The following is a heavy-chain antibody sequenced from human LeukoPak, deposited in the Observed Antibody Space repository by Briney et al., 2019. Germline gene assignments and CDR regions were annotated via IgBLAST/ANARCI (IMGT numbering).Heavy chain of an antibody. J-gene: IGHJ5*02. D-gene: IGHD3-10*01. V-gene: IGHV4-59*12. CDR2: IYYTVNT. CDR1: GGFISPYY. Sequence: SETLSLTCTVSGGFISPYYWSWIRQSPGKGLEWIGCIYYTVNTNYNPSLKGRVSMSVDTSKNQFSLKLSSMTAADTAVYYCARDRVGGLLWSHYNWFDPWGQGTLVTVSS. CDR3: ARDRVGGLLWSHYNWFDP.